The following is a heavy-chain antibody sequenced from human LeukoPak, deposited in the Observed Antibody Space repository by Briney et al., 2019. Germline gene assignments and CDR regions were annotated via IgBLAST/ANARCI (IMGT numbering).Heavy chain of an antibody. CDR2: INHSGST. CDR3: ASEMATTNFDY. D-gene: IGHD5-24*01. V-gene: IGHV4-34*01. J-gene: IGHJ4*02. Sequence: PSETLSLTCAVYGGSFSGYYWSWIRQPPGKGLEWIGEINHSGSTNYNPSLKSRVTISVDTSKHQFSLKLSSVTAADTAVYYCASEMATTNFDYWGQGTLVTVSS. CDR1: GGSFSGYY.